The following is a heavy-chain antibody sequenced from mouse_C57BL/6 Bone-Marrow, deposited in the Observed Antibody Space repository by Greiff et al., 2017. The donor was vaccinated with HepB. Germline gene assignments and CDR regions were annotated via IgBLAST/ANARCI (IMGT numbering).Heavy chain of an antibody. D-gene: IGHD2-13*01. CDR2: IYPGDGDT. CDR1: GYAFSSSW. J-gene: IGHJ4*01. V-gene: IGHV1-82*01. Sequence: VHLVESGPELVKPGASVKISCKASGYAFSSSWMNWVKQRPGKGLEWIGRIYPGDGDTNYNGKFKGKATLTADKSSSTAYMQLSSLTSEDSAVYFCARCGDYFYAMDYWGQGTSVTVSS. CDR3: ARCGDYFYAMDY.